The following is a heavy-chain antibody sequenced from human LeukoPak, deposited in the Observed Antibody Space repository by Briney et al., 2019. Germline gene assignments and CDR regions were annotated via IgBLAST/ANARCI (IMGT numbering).Heavy chain of an antibody. CDR1: GFTFSGSA. Sequence: GGSLRLSCAASGFTFSGSAMHWVRQASGKGLEWVGRIRSKANSYATAYAASVKGRFTISRDDSKNTAYLQMNSLKTEDTAVYYCTSNLVSAAAAGEFDYWGQGTLVTVSS. D-gene: IGHD6-13*01. J-gene: IGHJ4*02. V-gene: IGHV3-73*01. CDR2: IRSKANSYAT. CDR3: TSNLVSAAAAGEFDY.